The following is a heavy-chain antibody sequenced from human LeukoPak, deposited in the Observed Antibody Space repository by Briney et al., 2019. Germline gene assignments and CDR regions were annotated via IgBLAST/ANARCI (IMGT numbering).Heavy chain of an antibody. Sequence: WASVKVSCKASGGTFSNYAISWVRQAPGQGLEWMGGIIPIFDTPNFAQKFQGRVTITADKSTSTAYMELSRLRSEDTAVYYCARAVQVTTGGLLDYWGQGTLVTVSS. CDR1: GGTFSNYA. CDR3: ARAVQVTTGGLLDY. CDR2: IIPIFDTP. J-gene: IGHJ4*02. V-gene: IGHV1-69*06. D-gene: IGHD4-17*01.